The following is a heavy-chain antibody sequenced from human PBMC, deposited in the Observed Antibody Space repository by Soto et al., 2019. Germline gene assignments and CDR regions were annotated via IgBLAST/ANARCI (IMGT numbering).Heavy chain of an antibody. D-gene: IGHD1-26*01. J-gene: IGHJ4*02. Sequence: EVQLVESGGGLVQPGGSLRLSCAASGFTVSSNYMSWVRQAPGKGLEWVSVIYSDGSTYYADSVKGRFTISRHNSKNTLYLQMNSLRAEDTAVYYCARGTQYEVGATTYDYWGQGTLVTVSS. CDR3: ARGTQYEVGATTYDY. CDR1: GFTVSSNY. V-gene: IGHV3-53*04. CDR2: IYSDGST.